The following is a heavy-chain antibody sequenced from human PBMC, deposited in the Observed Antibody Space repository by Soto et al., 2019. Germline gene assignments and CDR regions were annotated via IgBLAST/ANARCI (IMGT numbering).Heavy chain of an antibody. V-gene: IGHV4-34*01. CDR2: INHSGNT. D-gene: IGHD1-26*01. J-gene: IGHJ4*02. CDR1: GKSLSVYY. Sequence: QVQLQQWGAGLLKPSETLSLTCAVYGKSLSVYYWSWIRQPPGKALEWIGEINHSGNTNYNPSLKSRVTISVDTSKNQLFLNMSSVTAADTAMYYCARHHVRGRTIAGAAEFWGQGTLVNVSS. CDR3: ARHHVRGRTIAGAAEF.